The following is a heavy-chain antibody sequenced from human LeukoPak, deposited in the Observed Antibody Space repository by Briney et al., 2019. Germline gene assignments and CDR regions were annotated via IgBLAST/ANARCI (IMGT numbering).Heavy chain of an antibody. CDR3: ARGNTIFGDVSWFHP. Sequence: GASVKVSCKASGNTFTVYYMYWVRQAPGQGLEWMGWINPNSGGTNYAQKFQGRVTMTTDTSISTAYMELSRLTSDDTAVYYCARGNTIFGDVSWFHPWGQGTLVTVSS. CDR2: INPNSGGT. CDR1: GNTFTVYY. V-gene: IGHV1-2*02. J-gene: IGHJ5*02. D-gene: IGHD3-3*01.